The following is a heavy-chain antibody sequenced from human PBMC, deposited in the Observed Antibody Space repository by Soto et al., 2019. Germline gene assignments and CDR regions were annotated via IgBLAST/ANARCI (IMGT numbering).Heavy chain of an antibody. D-gene: IGHD3-22*01. Sequence: GGSLRLSCAASGFTFSSYAMHWVRQAPGKGLEWVAVISYDGSNKYYADSVKGRFTISRDNSKNTLYLQMNSLRAEDTAVYYCARGIYYYDSSPGYFDYWGQGTLVTVSS. CDR2: ISYDGSNK. J-gene: IGHJ4*02. CDR1: GFTFSSYA. V-gene: IGHV3-30-3*01. CDR3: ARGIYYYDSSPGYFDY.